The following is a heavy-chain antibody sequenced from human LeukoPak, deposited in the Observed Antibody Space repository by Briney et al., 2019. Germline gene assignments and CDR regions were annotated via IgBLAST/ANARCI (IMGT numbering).Heavy chain of an antibody. J-gene: IGHJ4*02. V-gene: IGHV1-2*02. Sequence: GASVKVSCKASGYTFTSYGISWVRQAPGQGLEWMGWMNPNSDGTNSSQKFQGRVTMTRDTSISTAYMELRWLKSDDTAVYYCARDFEFSSSLGYWGQGTLVTVSS. CDR1: GYTFTSYG. CDR2: MNPNSDGT. CDR3: ARDFEFSSSLGY. D-gene: IGHD6-6*01.